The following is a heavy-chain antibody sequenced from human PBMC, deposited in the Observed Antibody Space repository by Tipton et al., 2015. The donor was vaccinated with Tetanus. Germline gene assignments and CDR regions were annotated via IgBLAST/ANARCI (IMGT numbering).Heavy chain of an antibody. Sequence: TLSLTCAVYGGSFSGYYWSWIRQPPGKGLEWIGEINHSGSTNYNPSLKSRVTISVDTSKNQFSLKLSSVTAADTAVYYCARGLRPSSPPGLPCWFDPWGQGTLVTVSS. CDR1: GGSFSGYY. CDR3: ARGLRPSSPPGLPCWFDP. J-gene: IGHJ5*02. D-gene: IGHD4-17*01. V-gene: IGHV4-34*01. CDR2: INHSGST.